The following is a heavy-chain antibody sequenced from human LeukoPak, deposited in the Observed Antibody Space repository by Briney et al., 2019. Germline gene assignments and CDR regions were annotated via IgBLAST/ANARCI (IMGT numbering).Heavy chain of an antibody. CDR3: VRGPQDDPGIAVAIRPPDYYYYGMDV. V-gene: IGHV3-30*03. Sequence: SGGSLRLSCAASGFTFSSYGMHWVRQAPGKGLEWVAVISYDGSNKYYADSVKGRFTISRDNSKNTLYLQMNSLRAEDTAVYYCVRGPQDDPGIAVAIRPPDYYYYGMDVWGQGTTVTVSS. D-gene: IGHD6-19*01. CDR2: ISYDGSNK. CDR1: GFTFSSYG. J-gene: IGHJ6*02.